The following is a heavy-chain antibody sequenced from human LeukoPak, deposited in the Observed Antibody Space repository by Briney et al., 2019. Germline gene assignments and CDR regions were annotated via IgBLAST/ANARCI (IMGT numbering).Heavy chain of an antibody. Sequence: PGGSLRLSCAASGFTFSSYGMHWVRQAPGKGLEWVAVIWYDGSNKYYADSVKGRFTISRDNSKNTLYLQMNSLRAEDTAVYYCAKVDCGGDCYTLDYWGQGTLVTVSS. CDR2: IWYDGSNK. D-gene: IGHD2-21*02. CDR1: GFTFSSYG. J-gene: IGHJ4*02. V-gene: IGHV3-33*06. CDR3: AKVDCGGDCYTLDY.